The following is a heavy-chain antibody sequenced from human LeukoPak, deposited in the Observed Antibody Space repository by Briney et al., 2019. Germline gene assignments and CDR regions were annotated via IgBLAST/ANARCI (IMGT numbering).Heavy chain of an antibody. D-gene: IGHD6-13*01. V-gene: IGHV5-51*01. CDR3: ARQSTAAGGHNWLDP. Sequence: GESLKISCKASGYSFITYWIGWVRQLPGKGLEWMGIIYPGDSDTRYSPSFQGQVTISADKSISTAYLQWSSLKASDTAIYYCARQSTAAGGHNWLDPWGQGTLVTVSS. CDR2: IYPGDSDT. CDR1: GYSFITYW. J-gene: IGHJ5*02.